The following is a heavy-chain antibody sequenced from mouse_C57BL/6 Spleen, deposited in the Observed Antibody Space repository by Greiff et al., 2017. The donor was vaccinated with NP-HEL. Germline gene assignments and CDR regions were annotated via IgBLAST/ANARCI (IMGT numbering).Heavy chain of an antibody. CDR2: ISGGGGNP. Sequence: EVQGVESGGGLVKPGGSLKLSCAASGFTFSSYTMSWVRQTPEKRLEWVATISGGGGNPYYPDSVKGRFTISRDNAKNPLYLQMSRLRSEDTALYYCARHRDYYYGSSPAWFAYWGQGTLVTVSA. CDR1: GFTFSSYT. V-gene: IGHV5-9*01. D-gene: IGHD1-1*01. CDR3: ARHRDYYYGSSPAWFAY. J-gene: IGHJ3*01.